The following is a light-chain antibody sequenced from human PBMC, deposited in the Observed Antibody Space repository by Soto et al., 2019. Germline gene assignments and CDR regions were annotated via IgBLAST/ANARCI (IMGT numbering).Light chain of an antibody. CDR2: RNN. J-gene: IGLJ3*02. Sequence: QSVLTQPPSASGTLGQRVTISCSGSSSNIGSNYVFWYQQLPGTAPKLLIYRNNQRPSGVPDRFSVSKSGTSASLAISGLRSEDEADYYCAAWDDSLSGRVFGGGTKLTVL. CDR1: SSNIGSNY. CDR3: AAWDDSLSGRV. V-gene: IGLV1-47*01.